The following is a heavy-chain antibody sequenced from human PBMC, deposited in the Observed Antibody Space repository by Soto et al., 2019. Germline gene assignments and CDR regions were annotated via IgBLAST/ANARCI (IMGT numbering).Heavy chain of an antibody. CDR1: GFTFSSYA. CDR2: ISYDGSNK. V-gene: IGHV3-30-3*01. J-gene: IGHJ4*02. D-gene: IGHD5-12*01. Sequence: GGSLRLSCAASGFTFSSYAMLWVRQAPGKGLVWVAVISYDGSNKYYADSVKGRFTISRDNSKNTLYLQMNSLRAEDTAVYYCARDRGYSGYLDYWGQGTLVTVSS. CDR3: ARDRGYSGYLDY.